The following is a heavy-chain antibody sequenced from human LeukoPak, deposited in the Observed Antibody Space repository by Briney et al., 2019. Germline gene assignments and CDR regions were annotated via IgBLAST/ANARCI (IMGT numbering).Heavy chain of an antibody. V-gene: IGHV6-1*01. D-gene: IGHD3-3*01. Sequence: SQTLSLTCSISGDSVSSKSAAWNWVRHSPSRGLEWLGRTYYRSKWYNDYALSVKGRITINPDTSKNQFSLQLNSVTPEDTAVYYCARLSSGIGDLDYWGQGTLVTVSS. CDR1: GDSVSSKSAA. J-gene: IGHJ4*02. CDR2: TYYRSKWYN. CDR3: ARLSSGIGDLDY.